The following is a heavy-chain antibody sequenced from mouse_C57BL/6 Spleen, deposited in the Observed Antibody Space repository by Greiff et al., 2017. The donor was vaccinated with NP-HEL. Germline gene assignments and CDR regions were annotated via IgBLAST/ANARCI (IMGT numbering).Heavy chain of an antibody. Sequence: QVQLQQSGAELVRPGASVTLSCKASGYTFTDYEMHWVKQTPVHGLEWIGAIDPETGGAAYNQKFQGKAILTADKSSSTAYMELRSLTSEDSAVYYCTRPGSGYWGQGTTLTVSS. CDR1: GYTFTDYE. D-gene: IGHD1-1*02. CDR2: IDPETGGA. V-gene: IGHV1-15*01. J-gene: IGHJ2*01. CDR3: TRPGSGY.